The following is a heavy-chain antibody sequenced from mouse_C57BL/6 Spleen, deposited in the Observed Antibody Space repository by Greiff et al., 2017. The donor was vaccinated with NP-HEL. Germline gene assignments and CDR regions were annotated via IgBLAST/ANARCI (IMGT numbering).Heavy chain of an antibody. J-gene: IGHJ4*01. CDR3: ARSDYYYGRGDYAMDD. CDR2: IDPNSGGT. V-gene: IGHV1-72*01. Sequence: QVQLQQPGTELVKPGASVKLSCKASGYTFTSYWMHWVKQRPGRGLEWIGRIDPNSGGTKYNEKFKSKATLTVDKPSSTAYMQLSSLTSEDAAVYYGARSDYYYGRGDYAMDDWGQGTSVTVSS. CDR1: GYTFTSYW. D-gene: IGHD1-1*01.